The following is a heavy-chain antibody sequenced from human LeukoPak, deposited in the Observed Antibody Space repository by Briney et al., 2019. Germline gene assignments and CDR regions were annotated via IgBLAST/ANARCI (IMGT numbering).Heavy chain of an antibody. CDR1: KFTFSSYW. Sequence: PGGSLRLSCAASKFTFSSYWMSWVRQAPGKGLEWVANIKQDGSEKYYVDSVKGRFTISRDNAKNSLYLQMNSLRAEDTAVYYCARELHYYYGMDVWGQGTTVTVSS. D-gene: IGHD2-21*02. CDR2: IKQDGSEK. CDR3: ARELHYYYGMDV. J-gene: IGHJ6*02. V-gene: IGHV3-7*01.